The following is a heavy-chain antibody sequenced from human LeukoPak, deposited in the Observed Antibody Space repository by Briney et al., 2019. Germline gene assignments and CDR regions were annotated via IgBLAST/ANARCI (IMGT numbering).Heavy chain of an antibody. CDR1: GGSISSSSYY. D-gene: IGHD6-13*01. Sequence: SETLSLTCTVSGGSISSSSYYWGWIRQPPGKGLEWIGSIYYSGSTYYNPSLKSRVTISVDTSKNQFSLKLSSVTAADTAVFYCARRRRVAAAGIHSWFDPWGQGTLVTVSS. J-gene: IGHJ5*02. V-gene: IGHV4-39*01. CDR3: ARRRRVAAAGIHSWFDP. CDR2: IYYSGST.